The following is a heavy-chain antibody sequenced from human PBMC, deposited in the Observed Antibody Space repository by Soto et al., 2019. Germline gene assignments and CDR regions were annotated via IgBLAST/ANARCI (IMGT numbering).Heavy chain of an antibody. CDR3: TRGTRPYGMDV. V-gene: IGHV3-49*04. Sequence: SLRLSCTVSSFTFGDYAMSWVRRAPGTGLEWVGFIRSKANGGTTEWDASVRGRLNFSRDDSKRSENLKMKRIKTEDTGVYLCTRGTRPYGMDVWGQGTTVTVSS. J-gene: IGHJ6*02. D-gene: IGHD6-6*01. CDR2: IRSKANGGTT. CDR1: SFTFGDYA.